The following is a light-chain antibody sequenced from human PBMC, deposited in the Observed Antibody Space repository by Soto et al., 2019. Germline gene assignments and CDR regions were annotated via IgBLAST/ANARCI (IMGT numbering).Light chain of an antibody. Sequence: QSVLTQPPSVSGAPGQRVTISCTGSSSNIGAGYDVHWYQQLPGTAPKLLIYTNTNRPSGVPDRFSGSKSGTSASLAITGLQAEDEAEYYCQSYDTSLSVVFGGGTKVTVL. V-gene: IGLV1-40*01. CDR3: QSYDTSLSVV. CDR2: TNT. J-gene: IGLJ2*01. CDR1: SSNIGAGYD.